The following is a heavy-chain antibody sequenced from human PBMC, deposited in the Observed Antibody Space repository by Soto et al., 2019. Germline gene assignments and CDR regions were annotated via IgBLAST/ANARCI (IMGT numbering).Heavy chain of an antibody. D-gene: IGHD3-10*01. CDR2: IWYDGSNK. CDR1: GFTFSSYG. CDR3: ARDRGNMVRGVIGYYYYYGMDV. Sequence: GGSLRLSCAASGFTFSSYGMHWVRQAPGEGREWVAVIWYDGSNKYYGDSGKGRYTISRDNSKNTLYLQMNSLRAEDTAVYYCARDRGNMVRGVIGYYYYYGMDVWGQGTTVTVSS. V-gene: IGHV3-33*01. J-gene: IGHJ6*02.